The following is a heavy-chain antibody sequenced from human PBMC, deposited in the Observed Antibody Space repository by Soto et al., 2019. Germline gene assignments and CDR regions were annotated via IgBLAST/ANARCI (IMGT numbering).Heavy chain of an antibody. V-gene: IGHV4-59*01. Sequence: SETLSLTCTVSGGSMSGYSWSWIRQPPGRGLEWIGHISNSGTANYNPSLKSRVTMSVDTSKNQISLKVTSVTAADTAVYYCASSGAGSGDYWGQGTLVTVSS. J-gene: IGHJ4*02. CDR3: ASSGAGSGDY. CDR1: GGSMSGYS. D-gene: IGHD3-10*01. CDR2: ISNSGTA.